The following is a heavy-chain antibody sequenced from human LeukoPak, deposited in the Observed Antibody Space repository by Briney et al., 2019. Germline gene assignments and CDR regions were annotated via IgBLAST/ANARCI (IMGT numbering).Heavy chain of an antibody. J-gene: IGHJ4*02. V-gene: IGHV1-18*01. CDR2: ISAYNGNT. D-gene: IGHD2-8*01. Sequence: ASVKVSCTASGYTFTSYGISWVRQAPGQGLEWMGWISAYNGNTNYAQKLQGRVTMTTDTSTSTAYMELRSLRSDDTAVYYCARMFMVYAIPEYYFDYWGQGTLVTVSS. CDR3: ARMFMVYAIPEYYFDY. CDR1: GYTFTSYG.